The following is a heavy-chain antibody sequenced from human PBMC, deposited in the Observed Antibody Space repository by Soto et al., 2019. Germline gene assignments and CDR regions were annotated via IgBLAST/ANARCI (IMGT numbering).Heavy chain of an antibody. J-gene: IGHJ4*02. CDR2: INPSGGST. D-gene: IGHD6-13*01. V-gene: IGHV1-46*03. CDR3: ARVPSHTGYSSSWYYFDY. CDR1: GYTFTSYY. Sequence: QVQLVQSGAEVKKPGASVKVSCKASGYTFTSYYMHWVRQAPGQGLEWMGIINPSGGSTSYAQKFQGRVTMTRDTSTSTVYMELSSLRSEDTAVYYCARVPSHTGYSSSWYYFDYWGQGTLVTVSS.